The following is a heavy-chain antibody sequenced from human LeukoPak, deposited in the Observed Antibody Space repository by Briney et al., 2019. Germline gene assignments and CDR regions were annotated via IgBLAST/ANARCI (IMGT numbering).Heavy chain of an antibody. J-gene: IGHJ4*02. D-gene: IGHD3-22*01. CDR3: ARDTEISYEPWYDSSGPPGY. CDR1: GFTFSSYA. V-gene: IGHV3-30-3*01. Sequence: GGSLRLSCAASGFTFSSYAMHWVRQAPGKGLEWVAVISYDGSNKYYADSVKGRFTISRDNSKNTLYLQMNSLRAEDTAVYYCARDTEISYEPWYDSSGPPGYWGQGTLVTVSS. CDR2: ISYDGSNK.